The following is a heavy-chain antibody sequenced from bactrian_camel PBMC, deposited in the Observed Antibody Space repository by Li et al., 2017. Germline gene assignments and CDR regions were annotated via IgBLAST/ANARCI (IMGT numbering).Heavy chain of an antibody. J-gene: IGHJ4*01. CDR2: IRQSKRT. D-gene: IGHD3*01. Sequence: VQLVESGGDSVETGGSLRLSCTFSGNTYALYYMAWFRQTPGGQREGVAHIRQSKRTQYADSVRGRFTIRHDVAKHMLYLEMNGLKFDDTAMYYCGADPVAGANCDTNLDFPYQGQGTQVTVS. V-gene: IGHV3S60*01. CDR1: GNTYALYY.